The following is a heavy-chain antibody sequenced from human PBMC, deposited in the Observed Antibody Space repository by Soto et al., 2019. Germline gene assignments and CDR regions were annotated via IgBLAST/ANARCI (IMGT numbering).Heavy chain of an antibody. V-gene: IGHV4-61*01. Sequence: LXLTGTVACGSFSSGSYYWSWIRQPPGKGLEWIGYIYYSGSTNYNPSLKSRVTISVDTSKNQFSLKLSSVTAADTDVYYCARAGRYSYGYRIDYWGQGTLVTVYS. CDR3: ARAGRYSYGYRIDY. D-gene: IGHD5-18*01. J-gene: IGHJ4*02. CDR2: IYYSGST. CDR1: CGSFSSGSYY.